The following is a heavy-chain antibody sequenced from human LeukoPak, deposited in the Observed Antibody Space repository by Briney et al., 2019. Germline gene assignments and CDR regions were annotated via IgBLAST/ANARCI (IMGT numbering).Heavy chain of an antibody. Sequence: SQTLSLTCAISGDSVSSNSVAWNWVRRSPARGREWLGRTYYRSTWYYDYAVSVKSRINISPDTSKNQFSLHLNSVTPEDSAVYYCARGATAYFDYWGQGTLVTVSS. CDR1: GDSVSSNSVA. J-gene: IGHJ4*02. CDR3: ARGATAYFDY. D-gene: IGHD5-12*01. V-gene: IGHV6-1*01. CDR2: TYYRSTWYY.